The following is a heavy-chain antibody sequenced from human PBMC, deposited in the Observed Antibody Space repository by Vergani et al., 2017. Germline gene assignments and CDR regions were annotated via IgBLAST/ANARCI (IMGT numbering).Heavy chain of an antibody. CDR2: INSKSGVT. CDR3: ARVDRLNGYYCFDY. V-gene: IGHV1-18*01. D-gene: IGHD3-9*01. J-gene: IGHJ4*02. CDR1: GYSFTNFG. Sequence: QVQLVQSGAEVKKSGASVMLSCKSSGYSFTNFGVTWPRQAPGQGLEWMGWINSKSGVTKYVHSLQRRVTMTRDTSTRTTYMELRGLSSDDTAVYYCARVDRLNGYYCFDYWGQGTPVTVSS.